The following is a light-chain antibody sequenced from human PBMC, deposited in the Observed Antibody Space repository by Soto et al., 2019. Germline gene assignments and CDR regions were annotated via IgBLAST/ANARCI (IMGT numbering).Light chain of an antibody. V-gene: IGKV3-15*01. CDR2: GAF. CDR1: QSVSYN. Sequence: EIVMTQSPATVSVSPGETATLSCRASQSVSYNLAWYQQKPGQGLRLLIYGAFTRATGIPARFSGSGSGTAFALTISSLQSEDFAVYYCQQYKNWPPLTFGGGTKVEIK. CDR3: QQYKNWPPLT. J-gene: IGKJ4*01.